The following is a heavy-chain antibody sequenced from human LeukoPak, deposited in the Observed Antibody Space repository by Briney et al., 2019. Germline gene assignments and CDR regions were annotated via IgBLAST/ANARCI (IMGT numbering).Heavy chain of an antibody. D-gene: IGHD2-15*01. CDR1: GASLSSSKCY. J-gene: IGHJ4*02. V-gene: IGHV4-39*07. Sequence: SETLSLTCNVSGASLSSSKCYWGWIRQTPGKGLEWIGNIYSTGRRLDYNPSLRSRVSISLDTSKNQVSLKVNSVTAADTAVYYCAKASISVKSADTRGIFDYWGQGSQVIVS. CDR2: IYSTGRR. CDR3: AKASISVKSADTRGIFDY.